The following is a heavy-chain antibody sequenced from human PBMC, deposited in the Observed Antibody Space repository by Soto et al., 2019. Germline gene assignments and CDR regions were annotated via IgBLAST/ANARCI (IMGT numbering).Heavy chain of an antibody. CDR3: ASDLRGGTVVTQDSYWYCDL. CDR2: IIPIVGTA. CDR1: GGTFSSYA. V-gene: IGHV1-69*01. J-gene: IGHJ2*01. Sequence: QVQLVQSGAEVKKPGSSVKVSCKASGGTFSSYAISWVRQAPGQGLEWMGGIIPIVGTANYAQKFQGRVTITAEESTSTAYLELSSLRSEDTAVYYCASDLRGGTVVTQDSYWYCDLWGRGTLVTVSS. D-gene: IGHD2-15*01.